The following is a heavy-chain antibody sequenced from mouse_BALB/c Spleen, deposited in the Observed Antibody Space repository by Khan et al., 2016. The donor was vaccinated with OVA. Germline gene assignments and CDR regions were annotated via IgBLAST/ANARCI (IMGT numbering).Heavy chain of an antibody. Sequence: VQLKESGPELVKPGASVKISCKASGYTFTDYNMHWVKQSHGKSLEWIGYIYPYNGGTGYNQKFKSKATLTVDTSSSTAYMELRSLTSEDSAVSYEDTSVYYDDGRFTYWGQGTLVTVSA. CDR1: GYTFTDYN. CDR3: DTSVYYDDGRFTY. V-gene: IGHV1S29*02. J-gene: IGHJ3*01. D-gene: IGHD2-4*01. CDR2: IYPYNGGT.